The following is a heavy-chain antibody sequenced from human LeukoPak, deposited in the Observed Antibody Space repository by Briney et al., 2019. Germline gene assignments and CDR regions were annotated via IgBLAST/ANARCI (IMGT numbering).Heavy chain of an antibody. Sequence: GGSLRLSCAASGFTFDDYAMHWVRQAPGKGLEWVSLISGDGGSTYYADSVKGRFTISRDNSKNTLSLHMNTLRAEDTAVYYCAKDLLQTFFFDSSGYYSDAFGMWGQGTMVTVSP. CDR1: GFTFDDYA. D-gene: IGHD3-22*01. J-gene: IGHJ3*02. V-gene: IGHV3-43*02. CDR3: AKDLLQTFFFDSSGYYSDAFGM. CDR2: ISGDGGST.